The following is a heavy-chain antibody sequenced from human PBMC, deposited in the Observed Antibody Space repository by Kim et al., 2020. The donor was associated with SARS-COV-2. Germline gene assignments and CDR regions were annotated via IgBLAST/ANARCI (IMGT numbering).Heavy chain of an antibody. J-gene: IGHJ4*02. V-gene: IGHV1-18*01. CDR2: ISTYNGDA. Sequence: ASVKVSCKASGYTFTTYGISWVRQAPGQWLEWMGWISTYNGDANYAQNFQDRVTMTTDTSTNTAYMELRSLTSDDTAVYYCARGPGDYSHYFDYWGQGTLVTVSS. D-gene: IGHD4-17*01. CDR1: GYTFTTYG. CDR3: ARGPGDYSHYFDY.